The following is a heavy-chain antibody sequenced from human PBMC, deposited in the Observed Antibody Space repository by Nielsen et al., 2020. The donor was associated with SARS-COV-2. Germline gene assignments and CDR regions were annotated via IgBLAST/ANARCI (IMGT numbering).Heavy chain of an antibody. D-gene: IGHD3-10*01. CDR2: ISWNSGSI. CDR3: AKAGGDAFDI. J-gene: IGHJ3*02. Sequence: GGSLRLSCAASGFTVSSNYMSWVRQAPGKGLEWVSGISWNSGSIGYADSVKGRFTISRDNAKNSLYLQMNSLRAEDTALYYCAKAGGDAFDIWGQGTMVTVSS. CDR1: GFTVSSNY. V-gene: IGHV3-9*01.